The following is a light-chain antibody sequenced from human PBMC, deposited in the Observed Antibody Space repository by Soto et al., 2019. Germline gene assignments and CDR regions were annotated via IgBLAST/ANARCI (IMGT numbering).Light chain of an antibody. J-gene: IGKJ1*01. CDR2: GAS. CDR3: QQDYNFPWT. V-gene: IGKV3D-7*01. Sequence: EIVMTQSPATLSLSPGERATLSCRASQSVSSSYLSWYQQKPGKAPRLLIYGASTRATGIPARFSGSGSGTDFTLTISSLQPEDFAVYYCQQDYNFPWTFGQGT. CDR1: QSVSSSY.